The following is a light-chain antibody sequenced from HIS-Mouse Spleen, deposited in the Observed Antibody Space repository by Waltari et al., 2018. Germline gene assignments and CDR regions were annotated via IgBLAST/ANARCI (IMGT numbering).Light chain of an antibody. V-gene: IGLV2-8*01. CDR3: SSYAGSNNYV. CDR1: SIDVGGYNF. Sequence: QSALTQPPSASGSPGQSVTISCTGTSIDVGGYNFVPWYQQHPGKAPKLMIYEVSKRPSGVPDRFSGSKSGNTASLTVSGLQAEDEADYYCSSYAGSNNYVVGTGTKVTVL. CDR2: EVS. J-gene: IGLJ1*01.